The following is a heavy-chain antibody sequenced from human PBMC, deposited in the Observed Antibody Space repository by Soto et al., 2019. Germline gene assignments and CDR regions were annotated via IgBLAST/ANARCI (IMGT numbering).Heavy chain of an antibody. Sequence: QITLKESGPTLVKPTQTLTLTCTFSGFSLSADGVGVGWIRQPPGKALEWLALIYWDDDQRYSPSLKTRLTSTKXTXKXKVVLTLTNMDPVDTATYYCAHAYGGTSWPNDAFDVWGQGTVVTVSS. V-gene: IGHV2-5*02. D-gene: IGHD2-2*01. CDR3: AHAYGGTSWPNDAFDV. CDR1: GFSLSADGVG. CDR2: IYWDDDQ. J-gene: IGHJ3*01.